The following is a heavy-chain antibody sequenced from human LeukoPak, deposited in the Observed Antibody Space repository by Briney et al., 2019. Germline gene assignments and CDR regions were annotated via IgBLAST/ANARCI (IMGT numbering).Heavy chain of an antibody. V-gene: IGHV1-18*01. CDR2: ISAYNGNT. CDR1: GYTFTSYG. CDR3: VRGDSGYTGRGDYYYYYMDV. J-gene: IGHJ6*03. Sequence: ASVKVSCKASGYTFTSYGISWVRQAPGQGLEWMGWISAYNGNTNYAQKLQGRVTMTTDTSTSTAYMELRSLRSDDTAVYYCVRGDSGYTGRGDYYYYYMDVWGKGTTVTVSS. D-gene: IGHD5-12*01.